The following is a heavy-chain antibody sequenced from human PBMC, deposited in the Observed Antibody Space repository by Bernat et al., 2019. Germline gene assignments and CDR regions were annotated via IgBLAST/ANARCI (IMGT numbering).Heavy chain of an antibody. CDR1: GFTFSNYG. V-gene: IGHV3-33*01. D-gene: IGHD6-19*01. J-gene: IGHJ4*02. Sequence: QVQLVESGGDVVQPGRSLRLSCATSGFTFSNYGMHWVRQAPGKGLEWVAVIWADGSKTYHADSVKGRFTISRDYSMNTLYLQMDSLRVEDTAVYYCARGHSSGWSDFDYWGQGTLVTVSS. CDR2: IWADGSKT. CDR3: ARGHSSGWSDFDY.